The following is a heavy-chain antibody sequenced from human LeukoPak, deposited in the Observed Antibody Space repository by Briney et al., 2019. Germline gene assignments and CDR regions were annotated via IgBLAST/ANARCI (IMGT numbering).Heavy chain of an antibody. Sequence: ASVKVSCKASGYTFTGYYMHWVRQAPGQGLEWMGWISPNSGGTNYAQKFQGRVTITRDTSISTAYMDLTRLGSDDTAVYYCAREGQGYVYWGQGTLVTVSS. D-gene: IGHD3-16*01. V-gene: IGHV1-2*02. J-gene: IGHJ4*02. CDR2: ISPNSGGT. CDR1: GYTFTGYY. CDR3: AREGQGYVY.